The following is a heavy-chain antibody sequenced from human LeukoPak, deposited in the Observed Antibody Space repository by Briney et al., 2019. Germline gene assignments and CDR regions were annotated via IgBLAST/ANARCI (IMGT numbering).Heavy chain of an antibody. CDR1: GFSLSTSGMC. Sequence: SGPTLVNPTQTLTLTCTFSGFSLSTSGMCVSWIRQPPGKALEWLARIDWDDDKYYSTSLKTRLTISKDTSKNQVVLTMTNVDPVDTATYYCARISYYDSSGSRLFDYWGQGTLVTVSS. J-gene: IGHJ4*02. V-gene: IGHV2-70*11. D-gene: IGHD3-22*01. CDR2: IDWDDDK. CDR3: ARISYYDSSGSRLFDY.